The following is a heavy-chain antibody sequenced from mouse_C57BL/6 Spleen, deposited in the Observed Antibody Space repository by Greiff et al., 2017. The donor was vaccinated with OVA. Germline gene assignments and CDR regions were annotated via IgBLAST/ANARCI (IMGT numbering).Heavy chain of an antibody. V-gene: IGHV1-69*01. CDR2: IDPSDSYT. CDR1: GYTFTSYW. D-gene: IGHD1-1*01. Sequence: QVQLQQPGAELVMPGASVKLSCKASGYTFTSYWMHWVKQRPGQGLEWIGEIDPSDSYTNYNQKFKGKSTLTVDKSSSTAYMQLSSLTSEDSAVYYCARKPYYGSSYGYFDVWGTGTTVTVSS. CDR3: ARKPYYGSSYGYFDV. J-gene: IGHJ1*03.